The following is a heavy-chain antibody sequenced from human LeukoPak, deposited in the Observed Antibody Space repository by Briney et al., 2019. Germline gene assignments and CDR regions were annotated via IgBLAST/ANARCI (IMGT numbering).Heavy chain of an antibody. CDR1: GYSFTAYW. V-gene: IGHV5-51*01. CDR2: IYPADSDT. CDR3: ARGPRYYPDN. Sequence: GESLKISCQASGYSFTAYWIGWVRQMPGKGLEWMGIIYPADSDTRYSPSFQGQVTISADKSINTAYLQWSSLRATDTAIYYCARGPRYYPDNWGQGTLVTVSS. J-gene: IGHJ4*02. D-gene: IGHD3-22*01.